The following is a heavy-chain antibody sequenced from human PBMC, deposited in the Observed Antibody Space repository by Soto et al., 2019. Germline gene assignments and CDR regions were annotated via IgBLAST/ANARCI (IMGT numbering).Heavy chain of an antibody. D-gene: IGHD6-19*01. CDR2: ITDTGGRT. V-gene: IGHV3-23*01. CDR1: GFIFNDYA. CDR3: ARAPSSGWHTYNWFDP. J-gene: IGHJ5*02. Sequence: PGGSLRLSCVASGFIFNDYAMSWVRQAPGKGLEWVSGITDTGGRTFYADSVKGRFTVSRDRHTLYLHMGSLRAEDTAVYYCARAPSSGWHTYNWFDPWGQGTLVTVSS.